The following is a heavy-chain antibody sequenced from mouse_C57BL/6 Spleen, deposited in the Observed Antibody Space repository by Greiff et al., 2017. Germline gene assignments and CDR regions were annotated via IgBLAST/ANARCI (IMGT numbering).Heavy chain of an antibody. V-gene: IGHV3-6*01. CDR2: ISYDGSN. Sequence: DVKLQESGPGLVKPSQSLSLTCSVTGYSITSGYYWNWIRQFPGNKLEWMGYISYDGSNNYNPSLKNRISITRDTSKNQFFLKLNSVTTEDTATYYCARSYGYDVAWFAYWGQGTLVTVSA. CDR1: GYSITSGYY. D-gene: IGHD2-2*01. CDR3: ARSYGYDVAWFAY. J-gene: IGHJ3*01.